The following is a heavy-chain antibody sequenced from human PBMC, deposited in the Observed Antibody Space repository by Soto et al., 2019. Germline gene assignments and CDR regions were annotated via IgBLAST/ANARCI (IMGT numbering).Heavy chain of an antibody. CDR2: IIPIFGTA. Sequence: SVKVSCKASGGTFSSYAISWVRQAPGQGLEWMGGIIPIFGTANYAQKFQGRVTITADESTSTAYMELSSLRSEDTAVYYCARSERYSSSSFDYWGQGTLVTVSS. CDR3: ARSERYSSSSFDY. D-gene: IGHD6-6*01. V-gene: IGHV1-69*13. CDR1: GGTFSSYA. J-gene: IGHJ4*02.